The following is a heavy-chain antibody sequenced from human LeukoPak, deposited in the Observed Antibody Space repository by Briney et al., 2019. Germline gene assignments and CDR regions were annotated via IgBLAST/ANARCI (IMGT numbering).Heavy chain of an antibody. V-gene: IGHV1-24*01. CDR2: FEPEDGET. Sequence: ASVKVSCKVSGYTLTELSMHWVRQAPGKGLEWMGGFEPEDGETIYAQKFQGRVTMTEDTSTDTAYMELSSLRSEDTAVYYCATTYSSGWPSGYGMAVWGQGTTVTVSS. D-gene: IGHD6-19*01. CDR1: GYTLTELS. CDR3: ATTYSSGWPSGYGMAV. J-gene: IGHJ6*02.